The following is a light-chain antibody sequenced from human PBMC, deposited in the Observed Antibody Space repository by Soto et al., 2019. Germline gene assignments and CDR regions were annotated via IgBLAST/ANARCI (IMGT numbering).Light chain of an antibody. CDR1: TSNIAGNT. CDR2: IDD. Sequence: QSVLTQPPSLSGTPGQRVTISCSGSTSNIAGNTVHWYQHLPETAPKLLIYIDDQRPSGVPDRFSGSKSGTSASLAISGLQSEDEADYYCSSYTASSTLEVFGGGTKLTVL. V-gene: IGLV1-44*01. CDR3: SSYTASSTLEV. J-gene: IGLJ3*02.